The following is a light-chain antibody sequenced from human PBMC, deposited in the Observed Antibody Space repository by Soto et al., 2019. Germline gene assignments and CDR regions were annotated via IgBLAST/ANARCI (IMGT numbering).Light chain of an antibody. J-gene: IGLJ1*01. CDR2: DVS. CDR1: SSDVGDYDF. CDR3: CSYAGTYSYV. Sequence: QSVLTQPRSVSGSPGQSVTVSCTGTSSDVGDYDFVSWFQQRPGKAPKLMIYDVSKRPSGVPDRFSGSKSGNTASLTISGLQTDDEADYYCCSYAGTYSYVFGPGTKVTAL. V-gene: IGLV2-11*01.